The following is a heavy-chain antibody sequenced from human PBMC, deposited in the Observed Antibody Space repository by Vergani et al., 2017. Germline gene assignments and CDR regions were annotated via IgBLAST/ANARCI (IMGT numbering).Heavy chain of an antibody. V-gene: IGHV1-69*02. Sequence: QVQLVQSGAEVKKPGSSVKVSCKASGGTFSSYTISWVRQAPGQGLEWMGRIIPILGIAIYAQKFQGRVTITADKSTSTAYMELSSLRSEDTAVYYCADVDTAMVTDYWGQGTLVTVSS. D-gene: IGHD5-18*01. CDR3: ADVDTAMVTDY. CDR1: GGTFSSYT. CDR2: IIPILGIA. J-gene: IGHJ4*02.